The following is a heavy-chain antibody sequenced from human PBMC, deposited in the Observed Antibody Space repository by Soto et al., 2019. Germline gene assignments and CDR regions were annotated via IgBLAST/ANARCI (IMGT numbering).Heavy chain of an antibody. CDR1: GGSISSYY. CDR2: IYYSGST. CDR3: ARGTTVTTFGVY. V-gene: IGHV4-59*01. J-gene: IGHJ4*02. Sequence: LSLTCTVSGGSISSYYWSWIRQPPGKGLEWIGYIYYSGSTNYNPSLKSRVTISVDTSKNQFSLKLSSVTAADTAVYYCARGTTVTTFGVYWGQGTLVTVSS. D-gene: IGHD4-17*01.